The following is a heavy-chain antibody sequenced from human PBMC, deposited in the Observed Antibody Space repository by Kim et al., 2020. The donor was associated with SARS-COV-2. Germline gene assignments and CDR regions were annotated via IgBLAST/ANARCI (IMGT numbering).Heavy chain of an antibody. J-gene: IGHJ6*02. V-gene: IGHV1-69*13. CDR1: GGTFSTYA. Sequence: SVKVSCKSSGGTFSTYAISWLRQAPGQGLEWMGGIIPIFGTATYAQKFQGRVTITADELTTTAYMELGSLRSEDTAVYFCARDPYNRGIPGRHSYYYAMDVWGQGTTVTVSS. D-gene: IGHD6-13*01. CDR3: ARDPYNRGIPGRHSYYYAMDV. CDR2: IIPIFGTA.